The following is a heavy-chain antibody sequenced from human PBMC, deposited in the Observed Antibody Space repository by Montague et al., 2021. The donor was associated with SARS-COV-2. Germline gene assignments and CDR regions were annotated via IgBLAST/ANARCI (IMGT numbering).Heavy chain of an antibody. CDR1: GDSYNPYGNSFSNIH. Sequence: SETLSLTCAVYGDSYNPYGNSFSNIHWNWIRQSQGKGLEWIGDTKRGDTKYNPSLKSRVTTSEDTAKKQFSMTLTSVTAADTAVYYCARRPATLLHLGWSQKYCDDCGLDVWGQGTTVIVS. CDR3: ARRPATLLHLGWSQKYCDDCGLDV. D-gene: IGHD3/OR15-3a*01. J-gene: IGHJ6*02. CDR2: TKRGDT. V-gene: IGHV4-34*01.